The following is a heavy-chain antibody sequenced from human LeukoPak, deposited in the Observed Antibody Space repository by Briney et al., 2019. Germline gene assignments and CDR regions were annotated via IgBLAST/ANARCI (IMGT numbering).Heavy chain of an antibody. CDR2: INQSGST. Sequence: SETLSLTCAVYGGSFSGYYWSWIRQPPGKGLEWIGEINQSGSTNYNPSLKSRVTISVDTSKDQFSLKLSSVTAADTAVYYCARVVVRYGMDVWGQGTTVTVSS. CDR3: ARVVVRYGMDV. J-gene: IGHJ6*02. V-gene: IGHV4-34*01. CDR1: GGSFSGYY. D-gene: IGHD3-10*02.